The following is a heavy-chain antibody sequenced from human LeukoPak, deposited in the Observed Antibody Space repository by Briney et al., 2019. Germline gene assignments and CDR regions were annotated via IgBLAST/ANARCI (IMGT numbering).Heavy chain of an antibody. V-gene: IGHV3-7*05. CDR3: ARDVEGGTFDI. J-gene: IGHJ3*02. D-gene: IGHD3-16*01. Sequence: GGSLRLSCAASGFTFSRFRMDWVRQAPGRGLEWVANIDQSGGRNNYVDSVKGRFTISRDNAKNSLFLEMSSLRADDTAVYFCARDVEGGTFDIWGQGTTVTVSS. CDR1: GFTFSRFR. CDR2: IDQSGGRN.